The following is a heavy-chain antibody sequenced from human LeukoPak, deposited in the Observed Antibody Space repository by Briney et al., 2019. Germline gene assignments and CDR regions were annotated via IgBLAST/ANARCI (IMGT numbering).Heavy chain of an antibody. CDR1: GGSISSSSYY. V-gene: IGHV4-39*01. D-gene: IGHD6-19*01. Sequence: SETLSLTCTVSGGSISSSSYYWGWIRQPPGKGLGWIGSIYYSGSTYYNPSLKSRVTISVDTSKNQFSLKLSSVTAADTAVYYCAILYASSGWYTSDWGQGTLVTVSS. CDR3: AILYASSGWYTSD. J-gene: IGHJ4*02. CDR2: IYYSGST.